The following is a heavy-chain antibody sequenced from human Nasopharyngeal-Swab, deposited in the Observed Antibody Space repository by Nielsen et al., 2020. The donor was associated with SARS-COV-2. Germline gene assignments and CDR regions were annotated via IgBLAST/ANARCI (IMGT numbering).Heavy chain of an antibody. D-gene: IGHD2-15*01. J-gene: IGHJ6*03. V-gene: IGHV5-10-1*01. Sequence: KVSCKGSGYSFTSYWIGWVRQMPGKGLEWMGRIDPSDSYTNYSPSFQGHVTISADKSISTAYLQWSSLKASDTAMYYCARRAYCSGGSCYSPYYYYMDVWGKGTTVTVSS. CDR2: IDPSDSYT. CDR1: GYSFTSYW. CDR3: ARRAYCSGGSCYSPYYYYMDV.